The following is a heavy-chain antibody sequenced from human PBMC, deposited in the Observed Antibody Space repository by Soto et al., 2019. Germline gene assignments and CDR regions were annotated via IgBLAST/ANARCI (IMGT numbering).Heavy chain of an antibody. CDR3: ARDVVVVAAGDAFDI. D-gene: IGHD2-15*01. CDR1: GFTFSDYY. V-gene: IGHV3-11*01. Sequence: GGSLRLSCAASGFTFSDYYMSWIRQAPGKGLEWVSYISSSGSTIYYADSVKGRFTISRDNAKNSLYLQMNSLRAEDTAVYYCARDVVVVAAGDAFDIWGQGTMVTVSS. J-gene: IGHJ3*02. CDR2: ISSSGSTI.